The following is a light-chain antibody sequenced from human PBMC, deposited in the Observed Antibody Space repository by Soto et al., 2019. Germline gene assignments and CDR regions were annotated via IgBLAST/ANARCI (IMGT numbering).Light chain of an antibody. CDR2: GAS. V-gene: IGKV3-20*01. Sequence: EFVLTQSPGTLSLSPGETATLSCRASQSVSSSYLAWYQQKPGQSPRLLIYGASSRATGIPDRFSGSGSGTDFTLTISRLEPEDCAVYYCQQYGSSEWTFGQGTKVDIK. CDR1: QSVSSSY. J-gene: IGKJ1*01. CDR3: QQYGSSEWT.